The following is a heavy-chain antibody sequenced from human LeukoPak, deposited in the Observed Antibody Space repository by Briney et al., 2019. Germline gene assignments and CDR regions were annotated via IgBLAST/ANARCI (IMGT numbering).Heavy chain of an antibody. Sequence: ASVKVPCKASGYTFTSYGISWVRQAPGQGLEWMGWISAYNGNTNYAQKLQGRVTMTTDTSTSTAYMELRSLRSDDTAVYYCARGRHYYDSSGPAYWGQGTLVTVSS. V-gene: IGHV1-18*01. D-gene: IGHD3-22*01. CDR3: ARGRHYYDSSGPAY. J-gene: IGHJ4*02. CDR1: GYTFTSYG. CDR2: ISAYNGNT.